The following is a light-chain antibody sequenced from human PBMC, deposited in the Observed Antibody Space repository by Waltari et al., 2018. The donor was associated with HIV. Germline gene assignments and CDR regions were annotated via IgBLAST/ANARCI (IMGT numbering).Light chain of an antibody. CDR2: DVS. Sequence: QSALTQPASVSGFPGQSITIPCTGSSSDVGSHNYVSWYQQHPGQAPKLLIYDVSKRPSGVSNRFSGSKSGNTASLTISGLQAEDEADYYCCSYAGSNTYLFGTGTEVTVL. J-gene: IGLJ1*01. CDR3: CSYAGSNTYL. CDR1: SSDVGSHNY. V-gene: IGLV2-23*02.